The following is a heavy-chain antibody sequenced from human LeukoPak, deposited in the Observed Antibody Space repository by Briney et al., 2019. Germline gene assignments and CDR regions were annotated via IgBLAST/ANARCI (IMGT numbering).Heavy chain of an antibody. D-gene: IGHD6-19*01. CDR1: GGSISSYY. Sequence: SETLSPTCTVSGGSISSYYWSWIRQPPGKGLEWIGYIYYSGSTNYNPSLKSRVTISVDTSKNQFSLKLSSVTAADTAVYYCARDSSSGWYGWFDPWGQGTLVTVSS. CDR2: IYYSGST. V-gene: IGHV4-59*01. CDR3: ARDSSSGWYGWFDP. J-gene: IGHJ5*02.